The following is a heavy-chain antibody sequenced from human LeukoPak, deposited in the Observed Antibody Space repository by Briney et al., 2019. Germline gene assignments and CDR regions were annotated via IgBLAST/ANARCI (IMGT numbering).Heavy chain of an antibody. CDR2: IIPIFGTA. V-gene: IGHV1-69*13. Sequence: SVKVSCKASGGTFSSYAISWVRQAPGQGLEWMGGIIPIFGTANYAQKFQGRVTITADESTSTAYMELSSLRSEDMAVYYCARARFERGYSYGYANYFDYWGQGTLVTVSS. J-gene: IGHJ4*02. CDR1: GGTFSSYA. D-gene: IGHD5-18*01. CDR3: ARARFERGYSYGYANYFDY.